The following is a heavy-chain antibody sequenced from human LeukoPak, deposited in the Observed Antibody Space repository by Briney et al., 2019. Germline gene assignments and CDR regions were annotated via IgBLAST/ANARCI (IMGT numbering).Heavy chain of an antibody. D-gene: IGHD3-3*01. J-gene: IGHJ6*03. Sequence: PSQTLSLTCTVSGGSISSGDYYWSWIRQPPGKGLEWIGYIYYSGSTYYNPSLKSRVTISVDTSKNQFSLKLSSVTAADTAVYYCARAGVAHPYYYYYYMDVWGKGTTVTVSS. V-gene: IGHV4-30-4*08. CDR2: IYYSGST. CDR1: GGSISSGDYY. CDR3: ARAGVAHPYYYYYYMDV.